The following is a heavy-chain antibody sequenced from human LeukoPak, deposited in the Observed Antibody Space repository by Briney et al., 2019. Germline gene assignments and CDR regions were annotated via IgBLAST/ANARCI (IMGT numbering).Heavy chain of an antibody. Sequence: GGSLRLSCAASGFTFSSYAMTWVRQAPGKGLEWVSAITGGGDTTYYADSVKGRFTISRDNSKNTLYLQMNSLRAEDTAVYYCAKDLHYGSADYWGQGTLVTVSS. CDR1: GFTFSSYA. V-gene: IGHV3-23*01. D-gene: IGHD3-10*01. CDR3: AKDLHYGSADY. J-gene: IGHJ4*02. CDR2: ITGGGDTT.